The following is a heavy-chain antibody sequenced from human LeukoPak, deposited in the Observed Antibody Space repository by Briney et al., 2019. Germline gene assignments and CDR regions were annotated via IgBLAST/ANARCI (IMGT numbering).Heavy chain of an antibody. CDR2: INHSGST. CDR3: ARHALWFGESQGFDI. V-gene: IGHV4-34*01. D-gene: IGHD3-10*01. CDR1: GGSFSGYY. J-gene: IGHJ3*02. Sequence: SETLSLTCAVYGGSFSGYYWSLIRQPPGNGLEWIGEINHSGSTNYNPSLKSRVTISVDTSKNQFSLKLSSVTAADTAVYYCARHALWFGESQGFDIWGQGTMVTVSS.